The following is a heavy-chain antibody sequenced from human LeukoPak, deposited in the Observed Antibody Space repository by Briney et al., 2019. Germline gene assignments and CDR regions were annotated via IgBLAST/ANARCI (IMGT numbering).Heavy chain of an antibody. CDR1: GFTFSSYV. CDR2: ISYDGSNE. Sequence: GGSLRLSCAASGFTFSSYVMHWVRQAPGKGLEWVAIISYDGSNEYYADSVKGRFTISRDNSKNTLYLQMNSLRAEDTAVYYCARESGRNWGQGTLVTVSS. D-gene: IGHD5-12*01. V-gene: IGHV3-30*04. CDR3: ARESGRN. J-gene: IGHJ4*02.